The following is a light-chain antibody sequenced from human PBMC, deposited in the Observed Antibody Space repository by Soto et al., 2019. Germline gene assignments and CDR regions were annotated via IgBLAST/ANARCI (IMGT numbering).Light chain of an antibody. CDR2: ASS. CDR1: QSISKY. V-gene: IGKV1-39*01. CDR3: QQSYTTPLT. Sequence: DIQLTQYPFYLSASVGDRVTITCRASQSISKYLIWYQLKPGKAPKLLIYASSSLQSGVPSRFSGSGSGTDFTLTISSLHLEDFATYYCQQSYTTPLTFGGGTKVDIK. J-gene: IGKJ4*01.